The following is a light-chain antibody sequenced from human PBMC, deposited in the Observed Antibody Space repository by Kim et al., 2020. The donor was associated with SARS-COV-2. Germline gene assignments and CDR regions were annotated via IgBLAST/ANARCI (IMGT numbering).Light chain of an antibody. CDR2: LNYAGSH. CDR3: QTWDSDIRL. J-gene: IGLJ1*01. Sequence: ASVMLASTRSSGTTRYAIAWHQQQPGKGPRYLMKLNYAGSHNKGDGIPHRFSGSSSGAERYLTISNLQSEDEADYYCQTWDSDIRLFGTGTKVTVL. CDR1: SGTTRYA. V-gene: IGLV4-69*01.